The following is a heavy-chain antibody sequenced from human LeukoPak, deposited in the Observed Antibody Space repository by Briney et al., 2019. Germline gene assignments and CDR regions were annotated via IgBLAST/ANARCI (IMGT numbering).Heavy chain of an antibody. Sequence: GGSLRLSCAASGFIFSNYGMHWVRQAPGKGLEWVAVISYDGSNKYYADSVKGRFTISRDNSRNMLYLQMNSLRAEDTAVYYSTRDWNDLDYWGQGTLVTVPS. CDR3: TRDWNDLDY. D-gene: IGHD1-1*01. CDR1: GFIFSNYG. CDR2: ISYDGSNK. J-gene: IGHJ4*02. V-gene: IGHV3-30*03.